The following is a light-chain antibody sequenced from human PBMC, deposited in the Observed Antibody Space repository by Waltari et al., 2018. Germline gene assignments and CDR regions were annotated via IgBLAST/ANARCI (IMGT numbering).Light chain of an antibody. CDR1: QTLNNNY. CDR3: QQYGSSPYS. Sequence: EIVLTQYPGTLSLSAGERATLSCKASQTLNNNYLAWYQQKPGQSPRLLIFGASKRATGIPDRFSGSWSGTDFTLTISRLETEDFAMYYCQQYGSSPYSFGQGARVEIK. J-gene: IGKJ2*01. V-gene: IGKV3-20*01. CDR2: GAS.